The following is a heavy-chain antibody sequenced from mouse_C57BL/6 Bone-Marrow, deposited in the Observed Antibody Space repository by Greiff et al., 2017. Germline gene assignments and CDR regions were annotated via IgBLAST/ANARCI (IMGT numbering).Heavy chain of an antibody. CDR1: GFTFSSYA. CDR3: TRNWDVDYFDY. V-gene: IGHV5-9-1*02. D-gene: IGHD4-1*01. Sequence: EVMLLESGEGLVKPGGSLKLSCAASGFTFSSYAMSWVRQTPEKRLEWVAYISSGGDYIYYADTVKGRFTISRDNARNTLYLQMSSLKSEDTAMYYCTRNWDVDYFDYWGQGTTLTVSS. J-gene: IGHJ2*01. CDR2: ISSGGDYI.